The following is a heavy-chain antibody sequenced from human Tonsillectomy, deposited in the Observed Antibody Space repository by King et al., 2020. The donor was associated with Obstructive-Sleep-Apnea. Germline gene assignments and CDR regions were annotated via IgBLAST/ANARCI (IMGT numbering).Heavy chain of an antibody. J-gene: IGHJ4*02. CDR1: GFTFSSYA. CDR3: ATGGGGSGWYGFDY. CDR2: ISDDGRIK. V-gene: IGHV3-30*04. D-gene: IGHD6-19*01. Sequence: VQLVESGGGVVQPGKPLTVSCAASGFTFSSYAMHWVRQAPGKGLEWVALISDDGRIKYSADPLKGRFTISRDNSKNTVYLHMNSLRADDTAVYYCATGGGGSGWYGFDYWGQGTLVTVSS.